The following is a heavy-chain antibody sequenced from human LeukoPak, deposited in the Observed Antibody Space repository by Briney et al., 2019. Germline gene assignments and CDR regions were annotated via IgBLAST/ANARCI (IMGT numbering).Heavy chain of an antibody. V-gene: IGHV4-34*01. J-gene: IGHJ5*02. Sequence: SETLSLTCTVSGGSISSYYWSWIRQPPGKGLEWIGEINHSGSTNYNPSLKSRVTISVDTSKNQFSLKLSSVTAADTAVYYCARAGYSSSWYLDWFDPWGQGTLVTVSS. CDR3: ARAGYSSSWYLDWFDP. CDR2: INHSGST. CDR1: GGSISSYY. D-gene: IGHD6-13*01.